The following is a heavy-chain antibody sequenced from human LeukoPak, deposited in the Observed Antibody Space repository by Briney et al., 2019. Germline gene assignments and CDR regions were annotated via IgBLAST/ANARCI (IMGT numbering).Heavy chain of an antibody. J-gene: IGHJ5*02. V-gene: IGHV3-23*01. CDR3: ARGLNVDIVATIPS. D-gene: IGHD5-12*01. Sequence: GGSLRLSCAASGFTFSSYAMSWVRQVPGKGLEWVSAISDSGGSTYYTDSVKGRFTISKDNSKNTLYLQMNSLRAEDTAVYYCARGLNVDIVATIPSWGQGTLVTVSS. CDR2: ISDSGGST. CDR1: GFTFSSYA.